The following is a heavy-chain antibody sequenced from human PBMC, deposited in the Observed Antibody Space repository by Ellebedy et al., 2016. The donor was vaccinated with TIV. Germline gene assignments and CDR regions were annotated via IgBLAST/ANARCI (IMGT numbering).Heavy chain of an antibody. J-gene: IGHJ4*02. D-gene: IGHD2-21*01. CDR2: IYYGSA. CDR1: GVSISTYY. Sequence: SETLSLTCIVSGVSISTYYWNWIRQPPGKGLEWIGYIYYGSANYNPSLKSRVTISSDTSNNQLSLSLSSVTAADTAAYYCARGGIGVGGDYWGQGTLVTVSS. V-gene: IGHV4-59*08. CDR3: ARGGIGVGGDY.